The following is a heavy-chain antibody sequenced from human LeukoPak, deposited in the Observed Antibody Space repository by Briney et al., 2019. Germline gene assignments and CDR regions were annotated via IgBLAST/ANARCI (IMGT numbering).Heavy chain of an antibody. CDR2: INPNSGGT. J-gene: IGHJ4*02. CDR3: AREDRSSGNFSGVYTDY. CDR1: RYTFTPYY. Sequence: ASVKVSFKGSRYTFTPYYMHWVRQAPGQGLEWMGWINPNSGGTNYAQKFQGRVTMTRDTSISTAYMELSRLRSDDTAVYYCAREDRSSGNFSGVYTDYCSQGTLVTVSS. V-gene: IGHV1-2*02. D-gene: IGHD1-26*01.